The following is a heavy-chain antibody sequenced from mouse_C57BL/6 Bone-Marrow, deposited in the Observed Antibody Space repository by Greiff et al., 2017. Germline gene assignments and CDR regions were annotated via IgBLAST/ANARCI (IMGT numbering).Heavy chain of an antibody. V-gene: IGHV14-4*01. CDR2: IDPENGDT. D-gene: IGHD2-4*01. CDR1: GYNFKDDY. J-gene: IGHJ2*01. Sequence: EVQLQQSGAELVRPGASVKLSCTASGYNFKDDYMHWVKQRPEQGLEWIGWIDPENGDTEYASKFQGKATITADTSSSTAYLQLSSLTSEDSAVYYCTRGDYDRGYWGQGTTLTVSA. CDR3: TRGDYDRGY.